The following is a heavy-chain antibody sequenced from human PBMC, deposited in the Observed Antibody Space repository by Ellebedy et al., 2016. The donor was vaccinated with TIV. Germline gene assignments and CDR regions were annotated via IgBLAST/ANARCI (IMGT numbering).Heavy chain of an antibody. CDR2: VYYGGST. Sequence: SETLSLTCAVSGASFSSSTYYWGWIRQPPGKGLEWIGSVYYGGSTYYNPSLRSRLTIAIDTSKNQFSLKVKSVTAADKAVYYCAAQSRDYVWDGDYWGQGALVTVSS. CDR3: AAQSRDYVWDGDY. V-gene: IGHV4-39*07. D-gene: IGHD3-16*01. CDR1: GASFSSSTYY. J-gene: IGHJ4*02.